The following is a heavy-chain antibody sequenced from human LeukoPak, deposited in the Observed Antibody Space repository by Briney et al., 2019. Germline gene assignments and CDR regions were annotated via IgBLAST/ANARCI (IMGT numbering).Heavy chain of an antibody. D-gene: IGHD1-1*01. V-gene: IGHV3-23*01. CDR1: GFTFSTYT. Sequence: GGSLGLSCAASGFTFSTYTMTWVRQAPGKGLECVSTIDGRGVDTYYADSVKGRFTISRDNSRNTVYLQMNSLRAEDTAVYYCAKDRAGTPWADWGQGTLVTVSS. CDR3: AKDRAGTPWAD. J-gene: IGHJ4*02. CDR2: IDGRGVDT.